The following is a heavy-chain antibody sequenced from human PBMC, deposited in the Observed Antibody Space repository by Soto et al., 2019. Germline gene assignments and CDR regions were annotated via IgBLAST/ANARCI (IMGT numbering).Heavy chain of an antibody. CDR3: AKSFAQSNVWRAYRHKTHFDY. CDR1: GFTFTNYG. V-gene: IGHV3-23*01. CDR2: ISGAGDTT. Sequence: EVRLLESGGGLVQPGGSLRLSCEGSGFTFTNYGMDWVRQAPGKGLEWISFISGAGDTTYYADSVKGRFIISRDNSETTLYLQMNSLRAEDTALYYCAKSFAQSNVWRAYRHKTHFDYWGQGALVTVTS. D-gene: IGHD3-16*02. J-gene: IGHJ4*02.